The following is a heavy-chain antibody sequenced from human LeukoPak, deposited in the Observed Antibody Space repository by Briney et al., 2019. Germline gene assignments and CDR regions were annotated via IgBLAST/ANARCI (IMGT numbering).Heavy chain of an antibody. Sequence: PGRSLRLSCAASGFAFSNYGMHWVRQAPGKGLEWVTVISYDASNKYYADSVRGRFTISRDNSKNTLYLQMNSLRDDDTAVYYCARSTKGDSDHWGQGTLVTVSS. D-gene: IGHD3-10*01. CDR2: ISYDASNK. CDR3: ARSTKGDSDH. J-gene: IGHJ4*02. CDR1: GFAFSNYG. V-gene: IGHV3-30*03.